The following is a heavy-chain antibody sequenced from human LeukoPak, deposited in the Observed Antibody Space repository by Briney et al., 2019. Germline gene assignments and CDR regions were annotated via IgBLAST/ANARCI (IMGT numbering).Heavy chain of an antibody. CDR2: IYSGGNT. CDR1: GFTVSTNY. Sequence: PGGSLMLSCAASGFTVSTNYMSWVRQAPGRGLEWVSVIYSGGNTYYADSVKGRFTISRDNSKNTLYLQMNGLRADDTAVYYCARDSGTTVGYFDYWGQGTLVTVSS. D-gene: IGHD4-23*01. J-gene: IGHJ4*02. CDR3: ARDSGTTVGYFDY. V-gene: IGHV3-66*01.